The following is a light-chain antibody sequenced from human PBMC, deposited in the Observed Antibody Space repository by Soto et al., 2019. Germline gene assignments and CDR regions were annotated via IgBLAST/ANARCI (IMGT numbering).Light chain of an antibody. CDR2: VNS. V-gene: IGLV1-40*01. CDR1: SSNIGTGYD. CDR3: QSYDSSLSAVV. Sequence: QPVLTQPPSVSGAPGQRVTISCTGSSSNIGTGYDVHWYQQLPGTAPKLLIYVNSNRPSGVPDRFSGSKSGTSASLAITGLQAEEEADYSCQSYDSSLSAVVFGGGTKPTVL. J-gene: IGLJ2*01.